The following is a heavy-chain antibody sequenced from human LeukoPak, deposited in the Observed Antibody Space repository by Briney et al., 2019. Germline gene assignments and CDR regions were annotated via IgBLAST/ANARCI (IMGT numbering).Heavy chain of an antibody. Sequence: GGSLRHSCAASGFTFSSYAMSWVRQAPGKGLEWVSAISGSGGSTYCADSVKGRFTISRDNSKNTLYLQMNSLRAEDTAVYYCAKRVHYYYGMDVWGQGTTVTVSS. J-gene: IGHJ6*02. CDR1: GFTFSSYA. V-gene: IGHV3-23*01. CDR2: ISGSGGST. CDR3: AKRVHYYYGMDV.